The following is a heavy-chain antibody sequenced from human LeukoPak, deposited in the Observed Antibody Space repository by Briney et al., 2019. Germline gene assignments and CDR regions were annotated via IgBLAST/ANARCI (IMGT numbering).Heavy chain of an antibody. CDR2: ISSSSSYI. CDR3: ARDKSSSWYRLFDY. J-gene: IGHJ4*02. V-gene: IGHV3-21*01. CDR1: GFTFSSYS. Sequence: GGSLRLSCAASGFTFSSYSMNWVRQAPGKGLEWVSPISSSSSYIYYADSVKGRFTISRDNAKNSLYLQMNSLRAEDTAVYYCARDKSSSWYRLFDYWGQGTLVTVSS. D-gene: IGHD6-13*01.